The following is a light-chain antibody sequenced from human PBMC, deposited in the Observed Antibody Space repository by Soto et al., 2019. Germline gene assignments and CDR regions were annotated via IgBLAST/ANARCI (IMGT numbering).Light chain of an antibody. J-gene: IGKJ2*01. V-gene: IGKV3-20*01. CDR2: DAS. CDR1: QSVSNS. Sequence: EIVLTQSPGTLSLSPGERATLSCRASQSVSNSLAWYQQKPGQAPRLLIYDASSRATGIPDRFSGSGSGTDFTLTISRLEPEDFAVYYCQQYGSSPLYTFGQGTKLEIK. CDR3: QQYGSSPLYT.